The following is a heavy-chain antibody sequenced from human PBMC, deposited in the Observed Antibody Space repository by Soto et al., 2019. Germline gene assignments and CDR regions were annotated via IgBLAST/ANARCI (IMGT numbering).Heavy chain of an antibody. D-gene: IGHD2-15*01. CDR2: ISAST. CDR3: ALRMYRSRWYYLDY. V-gene: IGHV3-23*01. J-gene: IGHJ4*02. Sequence: EMQLLESGGGLVQAGGSLRLSCAASGFTVSSYALNWVRQAPGKGLEWVSGISASTYYADSVKGRFTISRDTTKNTLYLQMNSLRAEETAIYFCALRMYRSRWYYLDYWGQGTLVTVSS. CDR1: GFTVSSYA.